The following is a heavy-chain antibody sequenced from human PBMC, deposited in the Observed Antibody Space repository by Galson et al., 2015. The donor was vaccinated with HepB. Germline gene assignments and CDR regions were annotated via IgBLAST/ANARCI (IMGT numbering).Heavy chain of an antibody. CDR3: ASDCDGSGSFYNMLGY. J-gene: IGHJ4*02. CDR1: GFTFSRHA. D-gene: IGHD3-10*01. CDR2: ISSDYTSK. Sequence: SLRLSCAVSGFTFSRHAFHWVRQAPGRGLEWVALISSDYTSKFYADSVMGRLTISRDNSKDTVYLQMNSLRDEGTAVYYRASDCDGSGSFYNMLGYWGQGTMVTVSS. V-gene: IGHV3-30-3*01.